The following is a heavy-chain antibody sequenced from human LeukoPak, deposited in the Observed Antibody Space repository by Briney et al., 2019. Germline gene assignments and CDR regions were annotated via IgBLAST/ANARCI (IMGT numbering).Heavy chain of an antibody. J-gene: IGHJ5*02. CDR1: GYTFTSYC. Sequence: ASVKVSCKASGYTFTSYCMHWVRQAPGQGLEWMGIINPSGGSTSYAQKFQGRVTMTRDTSTSTVYMELSSLRSEDTAVYYCARDRQVRHIAAAGNNWFDPWGQGTLVTVSS. CDR2: INPSGGST. CDR3: ARDRQVRHIAAAGNNWFDP. V-gene: IGHV1-46*01. D-gene: IGHD6-13*01.